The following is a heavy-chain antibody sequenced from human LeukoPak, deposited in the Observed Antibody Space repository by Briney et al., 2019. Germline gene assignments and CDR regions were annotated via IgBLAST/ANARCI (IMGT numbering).Heavy chain of an antibody. CDR2: IYTSGST. Sequence: SQTLSLTCTVSGGSISSGSYYWSWIRQPAGKGLEWIGRIYTSGSTNYNPSLKSRVTISVDTSKNQFSLKLSSVTAADTAVYYCASGRMYSSGWPDAFDIWGQGTMVTVSS. CDR3: ASGRMYSSGWPDAFDI. D-gene: IGHD6-19*01. V-gene: IGHV4-61*02. CDR1: GGSISSGSYY. J-gene: IGHJ3*02.